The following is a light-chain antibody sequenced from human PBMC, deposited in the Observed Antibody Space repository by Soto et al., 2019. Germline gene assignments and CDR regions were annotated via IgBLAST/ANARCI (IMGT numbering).Light chain of an antibody. V-gene: IGKV3-20*01. Sequence: IVLTQSPGTLSLSLGASATLCCRASQSVSSSYLAWYQQKPGQAPSLLIYGASRRATGIPDRFSGSGSGTDFNFTIGRLEPEDFAMYYCQQDSDSPPTFGQGTKVDIK. CDR1: QSVSSSY. J-gene: IGKJ1*01. CDR2: GAS. CDR3: QQDSDSPPT.